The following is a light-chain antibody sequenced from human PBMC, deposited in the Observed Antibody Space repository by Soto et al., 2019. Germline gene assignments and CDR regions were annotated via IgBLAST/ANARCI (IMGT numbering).Light chain of an antibody. Sequence: DIQMTQAPSSLSASVGDRVTITCRAIQGISNYLAWYQQNPGKVPKLLIYAASPLQSGVPSRFSGSGSGTDFTLTIRSLQPEDVATYYCQKDNSAPRPFGQGTKVAIK. CDR2: AAS. V-gene: IGKV1-27*01. CDR3: QKDNSAPRP. J-gene: IGKJ1*01. CDR1: QGISNY.